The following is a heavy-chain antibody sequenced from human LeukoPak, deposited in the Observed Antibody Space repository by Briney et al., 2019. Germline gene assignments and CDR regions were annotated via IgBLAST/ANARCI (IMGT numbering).Heavy chain of an antibody. V-gene: IGHV3-9*01. D-gene: IGHD3-22*01. CDR2: ISWNSGGI. CDR3: AKGLNPPNYYDSSGYSTDFES. J-gene: IGHJ4*02. Sequence: GGSLRLSCVASGFTFDYYAMHWVRQSPGKGLEWVSGISWNSGGIGYADSVKGRFTISRDNAKNSLYLQMNSLRPEDTALYYCAKGLNPPNYYDSSGYSTDFESWGQGTLVTVSS. CDR1: GFTFDYYA.